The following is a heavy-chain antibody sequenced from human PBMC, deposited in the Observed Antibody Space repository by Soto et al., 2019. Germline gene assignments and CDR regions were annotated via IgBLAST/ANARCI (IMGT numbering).Heavy chain of an antibody. CDR3: ARGRCIGGYSYGYYYYYGMDV. D-gene: IGHD5-18*01. Sequence: QVQLVQSGAEVKKPGASVKVSCKASGYTFTSYAMHWVRQAPGQRLEWMGWINAVNGNTKYSQKFQGRVTITRDTSASTAYMELSSLRSEDTAVYYCARGRCIGGYSYGYYYYYGMDVWGEGTTVTVSS. CDR1: GYTFTSYA. J-gene: IGHJ6*04. V-gene: IGHV1-3*01. CDR2: INAVNGNT.